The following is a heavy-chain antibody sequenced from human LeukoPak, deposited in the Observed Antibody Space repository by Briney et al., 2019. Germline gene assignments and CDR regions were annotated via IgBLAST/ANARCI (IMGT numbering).Heavy chain of an antibody. J-gene: IGHJ4*02. V-gene: IGHV4-61*08. D-gene: IGHD1-26*01. CDR3: ARTQSQSGSYRYYFGY. CDR2: IYYIRNT. Sequence: SETLSLTCTVSGGSVGSAGYYWSWIRQPPGGGLEWIGYIYYIRNTNYNPSLKSRVPMSLDPSKNQFSLKLNSVTAADTAVYYCARTQSQSGSYRYYFGYWGQGTLVTVSS. CDR1: GGSVGSAGYY.